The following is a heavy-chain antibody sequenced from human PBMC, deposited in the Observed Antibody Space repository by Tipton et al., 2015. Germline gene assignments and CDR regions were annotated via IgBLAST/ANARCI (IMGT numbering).Heavy chain of an antibody. CDR3: ARHENYDFWSGYGN. Sequence: QLVQSGAVVKKPGESLKISCKGSEDIFRSYWIGWVRQMPGKGLEWMGIIYPGDSDTRYSPSFQGQITISADKSISAAYLQWSSLKASDTAMYYCARHENYDFWSGYGNWGQGTLVIVSA. CDR2: IYPGDSDT. J-gene: IGHJ4*02. D-gene: IGHD3-3*01. CDR1: EDIFRSYW. V-gene: IGHV5-51*01.